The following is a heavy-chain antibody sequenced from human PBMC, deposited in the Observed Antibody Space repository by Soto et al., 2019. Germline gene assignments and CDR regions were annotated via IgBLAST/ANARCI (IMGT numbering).Heavy chain of an antibody. CDR1: GGSISSTNW. Sequence: QVQLQESGPGLVKPSGTLSLTCAVSGGSISSTNWWSWVRQPPGKGLEWIGEIYHSGNTNYNPSLNSRVTISVDKSKNQFSLKLTSVTAADTAVYYCARDRGIGAAGSWGQGTLVTVSS. CDR3: ARDRGIGAAGS. CDR2: IYHSGNT. V-gene: IGHV4-4*02. D-gene: IGHD6-13*01. J-gene: IGHJ5*02.